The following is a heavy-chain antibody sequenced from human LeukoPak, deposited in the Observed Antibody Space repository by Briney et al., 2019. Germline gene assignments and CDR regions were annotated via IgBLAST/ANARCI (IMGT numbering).Heavy chain of an antibody. CDR3: AIGRAAAGIAFDY. V-gene: IGHV4-61*02. CDR1: GGSISSGSYY. CDR2: IYTSGST. Sequence: PSETLSLTCTVSGGSISSGSYYWSWIRQPAGKGLEWIGRIYTSGSTNYNPSLKSRVTISVDTSKNQFSLKLSSVTAAATAVFYCAIGRAAAGIAFDYLGQGSLLSVCS. D-gene: IGHD6-13*01. J-gene: IGHJ4*02.